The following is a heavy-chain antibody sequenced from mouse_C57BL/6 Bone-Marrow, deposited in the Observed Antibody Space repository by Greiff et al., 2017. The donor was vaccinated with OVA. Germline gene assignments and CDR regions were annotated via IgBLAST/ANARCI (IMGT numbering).Heavy chain of an antibody. CDR1: GYTFTSYW. J-gene: IGHJ4*01. Sequence: QVQLQQPGAELVKPGASVTLSCKASGYTFTSYWMHWVKQRPGQGLEWIGMIHPNSGSTNYNEKFKSKATLTVDKSSSTAYMQLSSLTSEDSAVYYCAREDWRYYYAMDYWGQGTSVTVSS. CDR3: AREDWRYYYAMDY. D-gene: IGHD4-1*01. CDR2: IHPNSGST. V-gene: IGHV1-64*01.